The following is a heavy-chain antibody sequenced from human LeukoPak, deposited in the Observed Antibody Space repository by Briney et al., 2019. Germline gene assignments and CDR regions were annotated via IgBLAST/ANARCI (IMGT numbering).Heavy chain of an antibody. Sequence: ASVKVSCKASGYTFTALDINWVRQATGQGLEWMGWINPNSGNTGYAQKFQGRVTISRDTSVSTAYMELSSLRSEDTAVYYCARVGYSGSYSTDHFDYWGQGTLVTVSS. CDR3: ARVGYSGSYSTDHFDY. V-gene: IGHV1-8*03. CDR2: INPNSGNT. D-gene: IGHD1-26*01. J-gene: IGHJ4*02. CDR1: GYTFTALD.